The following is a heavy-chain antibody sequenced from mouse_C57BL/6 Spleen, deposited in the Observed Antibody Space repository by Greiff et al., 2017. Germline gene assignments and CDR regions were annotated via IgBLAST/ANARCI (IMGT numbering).Heavy chain of an antibody. CDR2: IDPEDGDT. V-gene: IGHV14-1*01. CDR3: TTVTGTYWFAY. D-gene: IGHD4-1*01. Sequence: EVQLQQSGAELVRPGASVKLSCTASGFHIKDYYMHWVKQRPEQGLEWIGRIDPEDGDTEYAPKFQGKATMTADTSSNTAYLQLSSLTSEDTAVYYCTTVTGTYWFAYWGQGTLVTVSA. J-gene: IGHJ3*01. CDR1: GFHIKDYY.